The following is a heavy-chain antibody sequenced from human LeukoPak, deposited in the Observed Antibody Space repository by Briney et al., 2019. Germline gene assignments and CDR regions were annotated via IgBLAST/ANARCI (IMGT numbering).Heavy chain of an antibody. J-gene: IGHJ3*02. CDR3: ARGIRSSFAFDI. V-gene: IGHV1-69*02. Sequence: GSSVKVSCKASGGTCSSYTISWVRQAPEQGFEWMGRIIPILGIANYAQKFQGRVTITADKSTSTAYMELSSLRSEDTAVYYCARGIRSSFAFDIWGQGTMVTVSS. CDR2: IIPILGIA. CDR1: GGTCSSYT. D-gene: IGHD2-21*01.